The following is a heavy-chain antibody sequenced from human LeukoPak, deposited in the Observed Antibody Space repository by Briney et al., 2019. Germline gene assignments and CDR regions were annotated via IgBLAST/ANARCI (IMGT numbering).Heavy chain of an antibody. CDR1: GGSISSYY. V-gene: IGHV4-59*12. Sequence: SETLSLTCTVSGGSISSYYWSWIRQPPGKGLEWIGYIYYSGSTNYNPSLKSRVTISVDTSKNQFSLKLSSVTAADTAVYYCARGPRGPRGGYFDYWGQGTLVTVSS. CDR3: ARGPRGPRGGYFDY. J-gene: IGHJ4*02. D-gene: IGHD3-10*01. CDR2: IYYSGST.